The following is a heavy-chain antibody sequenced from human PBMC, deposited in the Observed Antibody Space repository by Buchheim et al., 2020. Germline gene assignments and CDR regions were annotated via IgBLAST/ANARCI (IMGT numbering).Heavy chain of an antibody. CDR3: ASFAGDISSYYYFDY. CDR2: IYSSGRT. V-gene: IGHV3-66*01. CDR1: AFTLSINY. D-gene: IGHD6-13*01. Sequence: EVQLVESGGDLVQPGGSLRLSCAASAFTLSINYMNWVRQAPGRGLEWVSLIYSSGRTYYADSVKGRFTISRDNSKNTLYLQMNSLRAEDTAVYYCASFAGDISSYYYFDYWGQGTL. J-gene: IGHJ4*02.